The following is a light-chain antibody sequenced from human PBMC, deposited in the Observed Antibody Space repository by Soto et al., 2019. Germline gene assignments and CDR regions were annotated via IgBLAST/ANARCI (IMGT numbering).Light chain of an antibody. Sequence: EIVMTQSPATLSVSPGERATLSCRASQSVSSNLAWYQQKPGQAPRLLIYGASTRATGIPARFSGSGSGTEFTLTISSLQSEDFAVYYCQQYNNWPPANTFSQGTKLEIK. V-gene: IGKV3-15*01. CDR1: QSVSSN. CDR2: GAS. J-gene: IGKJ2*01. CDR3: QQYNNWPPANT.